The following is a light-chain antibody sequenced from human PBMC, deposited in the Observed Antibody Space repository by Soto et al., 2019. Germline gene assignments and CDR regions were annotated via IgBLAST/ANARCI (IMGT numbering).Light chain of an antibody. CDR1: QSIAPY. CDR2: AAS. V-gene: IGKV1-27*01. J-gene: IGKJ4*01. CDR3: QKYNSAPLT. Sequence: DVLMTQSPSTLSSFVGDRVTLTCRASQSIAPYLAWFQQKPGQVPRLLIYAASTLPSGVPARFSGSGSGTDFTLTISSLQPEDVGTYYCQKYNSAPLTFGGGTKVEIK.